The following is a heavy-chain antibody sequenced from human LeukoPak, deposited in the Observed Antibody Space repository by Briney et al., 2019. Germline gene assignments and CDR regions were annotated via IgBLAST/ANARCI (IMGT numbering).Heavy chain of an antibody. CDR3: ARVYSYGLMGGYYFDY. J-gene: IGHJ4*02. V-gene: IGHV1-69*01. Sequence: SVKVSCKASGGTFSSYAISWVRQAPGQGLEWMGGIIPIFGTANYAQKFQGRVTITADESTSTAYMELSSLRSEDTAVYYCARVYSYGLMGGYYFDYWGQGTLVTVSS. D-gene: IGHD5-18*01. CDR2: IIPIFGTA. CDR1: GGTFSSYA.